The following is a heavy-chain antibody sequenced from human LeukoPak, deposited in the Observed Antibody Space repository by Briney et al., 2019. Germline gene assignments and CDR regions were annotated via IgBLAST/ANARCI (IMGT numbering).Heavy chain of an antibody. V-gene: IGHV3-7*01. Sequence: GGSLRLSCTASGFTFNTYWMGWVRQAPGKGLEWVADIKEDGSDKYSVDSVKGRFTISRDNTENPLYLHMDSLRAEDTAVYYCARDTYRFFDLWGRGTLVTVSS. CDR1: GFTFNTYW. CDR3: ARDTYRFFDL. CDR2: IKEDGSDK. J-gene: IGHJ2*01.